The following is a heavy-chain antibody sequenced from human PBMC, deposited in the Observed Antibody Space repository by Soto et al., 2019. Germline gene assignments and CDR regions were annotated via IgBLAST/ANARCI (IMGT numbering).Heavy chain of an antibody. CDR1: GFTFSSYA. CDR3: ARGGTKRWLQLSWTGGYYFDY. Sequence: GGSLRLSCAASGFTFSSYAMHWVRQAPGKGLEWVAVISYDGSNKYYADSVKGRFTISRDNSKNTLYLQMNSLRAEDTAVYYCARGGTKRWLQLSWTGGYYFDYWGQGTLVTVSS. V-gene: IGHV3-30-3*01. D-gene: IGHD5-12*01. J-gene: IGHJ4*02. CDR2: ISYDGSNK.